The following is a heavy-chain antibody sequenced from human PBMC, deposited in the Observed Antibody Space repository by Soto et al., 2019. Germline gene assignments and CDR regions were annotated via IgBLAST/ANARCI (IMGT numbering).Heavy chain of an antibody. CDR3: ARGSPSDFWGYYYMDV. J-gene: IGHJ6*03. CDR1: GGSISSGGYY. V-gene: IGHV4-31*03. D-gene: IGHD3-3*01. CDR2: IYYSGST. Sequence: PSETLSLTCTVSGGSISSGGYYWSWIRQHPGKGLEWIGYIYYSGSTYYNPSLKSRVTISVDTSKNQFSLKLSSVTAADTAVYYCARGSPSDFWGYYYMDVWGKGTTVTVS.